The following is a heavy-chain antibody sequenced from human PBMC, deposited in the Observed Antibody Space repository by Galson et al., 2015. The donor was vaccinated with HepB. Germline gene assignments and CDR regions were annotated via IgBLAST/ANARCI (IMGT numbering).Heavy chain of an antibody. Sequence: SVKVSCKASGYTFTTYAMHWVRQAPGQELEWMGIINPSGGSTSYAQKFQGRVTMTRDTSTSTVYMELSSLRSEDTAVYYCARAEGHGSGSRDAFDIWGQGTMVTVSS. D-gene: IGHD3-10*01. V-gene: IGHV1-46*03. CDR3: ARAEGHGSGSRDAFDI. J-gene: IGHJ3*02. CDR1: GYTFTTYA. CDR2: INPSGGST.